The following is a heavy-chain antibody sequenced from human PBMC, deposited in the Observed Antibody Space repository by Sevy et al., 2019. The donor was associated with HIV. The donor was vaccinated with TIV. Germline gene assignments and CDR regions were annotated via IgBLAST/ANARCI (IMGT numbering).Heavy chain of an antibody. CDR3: AKEGGGAGWGSYYFDY. CDR1: GLTFSSYA. J-gene: IGHJ4*02. CDR2: IGISGGST. D-gene: IGHD3-16*01. V-gene: IGHV3-23*01. Sequence: GSLRLSCVASGLTFSSYAMNWVRQAPGKGLEWVSVIGISGGSTHYADSVKGRFTISRDNSKNTLHLQMNSLRAEDTALYYCAKEGGGAGWGSYYFDYWGQGTLVTVSS.